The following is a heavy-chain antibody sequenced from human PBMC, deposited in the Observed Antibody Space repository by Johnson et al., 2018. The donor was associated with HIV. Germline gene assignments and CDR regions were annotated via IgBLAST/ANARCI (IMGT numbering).Heavy chain of an antibody. CDR3: AKDRPPSDIIVGASAHDAFDI. D-gene: IGHD1-26*01. V-gene: IGHV3-30*04. Sequence: QVQLVESGGGVVRPGGSLRLSCAASGFTFSSYAIHWVRQAPGKGLEWVALVSFDGINKYYADSVTGRFTISRDNSKNTLYLQMNSLRAEDTAVYYCAKDRPPSDIIVGASAHDAFDIWGQGTMVTVSS. J-gene: IGHJ3*02. CDR1: GFTFSSYA. CDR2: VSFDGINK.